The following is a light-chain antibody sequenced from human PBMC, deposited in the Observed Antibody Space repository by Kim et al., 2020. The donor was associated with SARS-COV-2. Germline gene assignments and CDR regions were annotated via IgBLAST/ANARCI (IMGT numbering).Light chain of an antibody. J-gene: IGLJ2*01. CDR3: AAWDDSLSGAL. V-gene: IGLV1-47*01. Sequence: GQRVTTSGSGSSSNIGSNYVYWYQQLPGTAPKLLIYRNNQRPSGVPDRFSGSKSGTSASLAISGLRSEDEADYYCAAWDDSLSGALFGGGTQLTVL. CDR1: SSNIGSNY. CDR2: RNN.